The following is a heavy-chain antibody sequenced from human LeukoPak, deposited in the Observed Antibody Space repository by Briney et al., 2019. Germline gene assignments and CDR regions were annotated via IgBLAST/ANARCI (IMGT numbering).Heavy chain of an antibody. CDR1: GFTFSDYY. CDR3: ARQYNYDSRAFDY. Sequence: GGSLRLSCAASGFTFSDYYMNWIRQAPGKGLEWVSYISSGGSTINYADSVKGRFTISRDNAKNSLYQQMNSLRAEDTAVYYCARQYNYDSRAFDYWGQGTLVTVSS. J-gene: IGHJ4*02. V-gene: IGHV3-11*01. CDR2: ISSGGSTI. D-gene: IGHD5-18*01.